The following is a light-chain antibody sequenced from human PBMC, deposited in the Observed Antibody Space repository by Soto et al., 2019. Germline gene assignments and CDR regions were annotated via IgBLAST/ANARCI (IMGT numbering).Light chain of an antibody. CDR3: AAWDDSLNGPV. CDR1: SSNIGTNT. J-gene: IGLJ3*02. Sequence: QSVLTQPPSASGTPGQRVVISCSGSSSNIGTNTVNWYQQLPGTAPKLLIYSSNQRPSGVPDRFSGSKSGTSASLAISGLQSEDESDYYCAAWDDSLNGPVFGGGTKLTVL. CDR2: SSN. V-gene: IGLV1-44*01.